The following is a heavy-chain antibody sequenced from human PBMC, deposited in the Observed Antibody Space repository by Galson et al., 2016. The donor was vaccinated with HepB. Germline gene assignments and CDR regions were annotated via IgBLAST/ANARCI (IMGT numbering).Heavy chain of an antibody. V-gene: IGHV3-7*03. Sequence: SLRLSCAASGFSFNIYRMNWGRQAPGKGLEWVANIKQDGSEKYYVDSVKGRFTISRDNAQNSLYLQMNNLRAEDAAVYYCARELATDAFDIWGQGTMVTVSS. CDR1: GFSFNIYR. CDR2: IKQDGSEK. CDR3: ARELATDAFDI. D-gene: IGHD5-12*01. J-gene: IGHJ3*02.